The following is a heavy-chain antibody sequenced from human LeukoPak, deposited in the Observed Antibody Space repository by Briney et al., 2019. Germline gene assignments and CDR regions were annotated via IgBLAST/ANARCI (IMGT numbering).Heavy chain of an antibody. CDR1: GYSFTTYW. D-gene: IGHD2-21*02. V-gene: IGHV5-51*01. J-gene: IGHJ3*02. Sequence: GESLKISRKGSGYSFTTYWIGWVRQMPGKGLEWMGIIYPGDSDARYSPSLQGQVTISVDKSISTAYLQWSSLKASDTAMYYCARQGRIVVVTTTHDAFDIWGQGTMVTVSS. CDR3: ARQGRIVVVTTTHDAFDI. CDR2: IYPGDSDA.